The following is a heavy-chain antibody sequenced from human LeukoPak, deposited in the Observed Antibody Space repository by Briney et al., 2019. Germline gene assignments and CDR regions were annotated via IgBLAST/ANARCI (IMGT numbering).Heavy chain of an antibody. V-gene: IGHV1-69*13. CDR2: IIPIFGTA. CDR3: ARSYYYDSSGYRGFDP. J-gene: IGHJ5*02. Sequence: ASVKVSCKASGGTFSSYAISWVRQAPGQGLEWMGGIIPIFGTANYAQKFQGRVTITADESTSTAYMELSSLRSEDTAVYYCARSYYYDSSGYRGFDPWGQGTLVTDSS. CDR1: GGTFSSYA. D-gene: IGHD3-22*01.